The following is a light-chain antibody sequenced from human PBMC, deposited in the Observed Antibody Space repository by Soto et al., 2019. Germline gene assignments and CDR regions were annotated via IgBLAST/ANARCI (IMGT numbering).Light chain of an antibody. J-gene: IGLJ3*02. Sequence: QAVVTQEPSFSVSPGGTVTLTCGLSSGSVSTSYYPSWYQQTPGQAPRTLIYSTNTRSSGVPDRFSGSILGNKAALTITGAQADDESDYYCVLYMGSGIRVFGGGTKFTVL. CDR3: VLYMGSGIRV. CDR1: SGSVSTSYY. V-gene: IGLV8-61*01. CDR2: STN.